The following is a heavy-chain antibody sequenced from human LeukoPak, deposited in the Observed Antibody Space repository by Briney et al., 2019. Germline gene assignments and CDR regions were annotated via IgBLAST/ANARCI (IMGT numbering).Heavy chain of an antibody. CDR3: AREDRDYYGSGSYYGPFDY. CDR1: GGSISSYY. D-gene: IGHD3-10*01. J-gene: IGHJ4*02. V-gene: IGHV4-59*01. Sequence: SETLSLTCTVSGGSISSYYWSWIRQPPGKGLEWIGYIYYSGSTNYNPSLKSRVTISVDTSKNQFSLTLSSVTAADTAVYYYAREDRDYYGSGSYYGPFDYWGQGTLVTVSS. CDR2: IYYSGST.